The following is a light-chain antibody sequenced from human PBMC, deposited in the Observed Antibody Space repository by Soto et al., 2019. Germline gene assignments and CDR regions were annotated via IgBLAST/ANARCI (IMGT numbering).Light chain of an antibody. CDR2: RNN. CDR3: AAWDDSLKV. J-gene: IGLJ1*01. Sequence: QSVLTQPPSASWTPGQRVTISCSGSSSNIGSNYVYWYQQLPGTAPKLLIYRNNQRPSGVPDRFSGSKSGTSASLAISGLRSEDEADSYCAAWDDSLKVFGTGTKVTVL. V-gene: IGLV1-47*01. CDR1: SSNIGSNY.